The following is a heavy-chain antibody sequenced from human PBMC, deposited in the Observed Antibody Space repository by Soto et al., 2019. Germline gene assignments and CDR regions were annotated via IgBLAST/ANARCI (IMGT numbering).Heavy chain of an antibody. CDR3: ARPAQTNLDAFDI. V-gene: IGHV4-31*03. Sequence: QVQLQESGPGLVKPSQTLSLTCTVSGGSITNDGYYWTWIRQHPGKGLEWIGYIYFNGVTYYNPSLTSRVTISVDRSKNQFYVNLTSVTAADTAVYYCARPAQTNLDAFDIWGQGTMVTGSS. D-gene: IGHD1-7*01. J-gene: IGHJ3*02. CDR1: GGSITNDGYY. CDR2: IYFNGVT.